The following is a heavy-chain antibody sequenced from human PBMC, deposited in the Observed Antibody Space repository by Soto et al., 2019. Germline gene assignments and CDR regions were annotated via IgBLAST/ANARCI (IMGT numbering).Heavy chain of an antibody. V-gene: IGHV4-59*01. Sequence: SGTLSLTCTVAGGSISSYYWSWIRQPPGKGLEWIGYIYYSGSTNYNPSLKSRVTISVDTSKNQFSLKLSSVTAADTAVYYCARGSGYCSGGRCFGAFDIWGQGTMVNVSS. J-gene: IGHJ3*02. CDR1: GGSISSYY. CDR3: ARGSGYCSGGRCFGAFDI. D-gene: IGHD2-15*01. CDR2: IYYSGST.